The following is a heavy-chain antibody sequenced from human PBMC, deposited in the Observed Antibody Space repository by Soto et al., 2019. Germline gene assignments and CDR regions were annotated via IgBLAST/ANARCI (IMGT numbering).Heavy chain of an antibody. J-gene: IGHJ4*02. V-gene: IGHV4-39*01. D-gene: IGHD3-22*01. CDR3: ARLGGYVSVGYYYLWDS. Sequence: XGTLSLTCRVSDGSMNSDSSYGGWIRQPPGKGLEWIGVINHSGSTYHNLSLKGRVTMSVDASRNQFSLKLTSMTAADTAVYYCARLGGYVSVGYYYLWDSWGQGTLVTVSS. CDR2: INHSGST. CDR1: DGSMNSDSSY.